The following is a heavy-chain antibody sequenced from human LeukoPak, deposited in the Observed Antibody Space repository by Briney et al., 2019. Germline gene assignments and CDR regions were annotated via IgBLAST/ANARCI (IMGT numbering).Heavy chain of an antibody. CDR1: GFTFSSYG. V-gene: IGHV3-30*18. D-gene: IGHD3-10*01. CDR2: ISYDGSNK. Sequence: PGRSLRLSCAASGFTFSSYGMHWVRQAPGKGLEWVAVISYDGSNKYYADSVKGRFTISRDNSRNTLYLQMNSLRAEDTAVYYCAKEVSWSDYYGSGFYYMDVWGKGTTVTVSS. CDR3: AKEVSWSDYYGSGFYYMDV. J-gene: IGHJ6*03.